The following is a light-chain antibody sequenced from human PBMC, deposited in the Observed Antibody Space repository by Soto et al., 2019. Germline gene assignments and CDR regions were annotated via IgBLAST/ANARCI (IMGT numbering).Light chain of an antibody. Sequence: QPVLTQPPSASGTPGQRVTISCSGSSSNIGSNPVNWYQQLPGTAPKLLIYSNNQRPSGVPDRFSGSKSGTSASLAISGIQSEEEADYYCAEWDDSLNVVFGGGTKLTVL. CDR2: SNN. CDR3: AEWDDSLNVV. J-gene: IGLJ2*01. V-gene: IGLV1-44*01. CDR1: SSNIGSNP.